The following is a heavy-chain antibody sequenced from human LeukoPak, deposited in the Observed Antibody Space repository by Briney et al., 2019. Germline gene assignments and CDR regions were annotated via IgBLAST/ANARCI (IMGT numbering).Heavy chain of an antibody. Sequence: GGSLRLSCAASGFTFSSYWMSWVRQAPGKGLEWVSAISGSGGSTYYADSVKGRFTISRDNSKNTLYLQMNSLRAEDTAVYYCAKNPRLRFLEWWGQGTLVTVSS. V-gene: IGHV3-23*01. CDR3: AKNPRLRFLEW. J-gene: IGHJ4*02. D-gene: IGHD3-3*01. CDR2: ISGSGGST. CDR1: GFTFSSYW.